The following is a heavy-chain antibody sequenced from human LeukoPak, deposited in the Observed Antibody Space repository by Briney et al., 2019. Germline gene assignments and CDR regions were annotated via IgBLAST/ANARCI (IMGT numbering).Heavy chain of an antibody. Sequence: SETLSLTCTVSGGSISSYYWSWIRQPPGKGLEWIGSIYYSGSTYYNPSLKSRVTISVDTSKNQFSLKLSSVTAADTAVYYCARDWIAAAGNGMDVWGQGTTVTVSS. V-gene: IGHV4-59*12. CDR1: GGSISSYY. D-gene: IGHD6-13*01. CDR3: ARDWIAAAGNGMDV. CDR2: IYYSGST. J-gene: IGHJ6*02.